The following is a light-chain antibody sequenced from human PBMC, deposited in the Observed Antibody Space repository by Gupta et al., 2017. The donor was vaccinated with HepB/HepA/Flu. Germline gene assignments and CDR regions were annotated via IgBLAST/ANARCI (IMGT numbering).Light chain of an antibody. V-gene: IGKV3-20*01. J-gene: IGKJ1*01. CDR2: GAS. CDR1: QSVGSSY. CDR3: QQYGSSPPT. Sequence: EIVLTQSPGTLSLSPGERATLSCRASQSVGSSYLAWYQQKPGQAPRLLIYGASSRATGVPDNFSGSESGTDFTLTISRLQPEDFAVYYCQQYGSSPPTFGQGTKVEIK.